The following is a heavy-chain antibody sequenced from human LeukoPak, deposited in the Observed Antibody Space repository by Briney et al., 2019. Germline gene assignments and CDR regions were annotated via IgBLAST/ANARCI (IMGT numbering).Heavy chain of an antibody. CDR1: GGSINSSNW. CDR3: ARKDYSGSYYDAFDI. CDR2: IYHSGST. J-gene: IGHJ3*02. D-gene: IGHD1-26*01. Sequence: SGTLSLTFAGSGGSINSSNWWSWVRQPPGKGGEWIGEIYHSGSTNYNPSLKSRVTISVDKSKNQFSLKLSSVTAADTAVYYCARKDYSGSYYDAFDIWGQGTMVTVSS. V-gene: IGHV4-4*02.